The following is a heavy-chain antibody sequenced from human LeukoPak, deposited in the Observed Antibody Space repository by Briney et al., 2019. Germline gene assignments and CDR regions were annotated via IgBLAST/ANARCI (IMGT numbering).Heavy chain of an antibody. CDR2: INPSGGST. Sequence: GASVKVSCKASGYTFTSYYMHWVRQAPGQGLEWVGIINPSGGSTSYAQKFQGRVTMTRDTSTSTVYMELSSLRSEDTAVYYCARAAGDIVVVPAVFDNWYFDLWGRGTLVTVSS. V-gene: IGHV1-46*01. CDR3: ARAAGDIVVVPAVFDNWYFDL. CDR1: GYTFTSYY. J-gene: IGHJ2*01. D-gene: IGHD2-2*01.